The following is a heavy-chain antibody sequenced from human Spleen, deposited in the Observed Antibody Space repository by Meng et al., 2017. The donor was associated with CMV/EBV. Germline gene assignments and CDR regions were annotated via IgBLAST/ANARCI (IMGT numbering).Heavy chain of an antibody. J-gene: IGHJ4*02. CDR2: IKQDGSEK. Sequence: GGSLRLSCAASGFTFSDAWMKWVRQAPGKGLEWMANIKQDGSEKYYVDSVKGRFTISRDNAKNSLYLQMNSLRAEDTAVYYCARAEPAIFGVVSDYWGQGTLVTVSS. CDR3: ARAEPAIFGVVSDY. CDR1: GFTFSDAW. V-gene: IGHV3-7*01. D-gene: IGHD3-3*01.